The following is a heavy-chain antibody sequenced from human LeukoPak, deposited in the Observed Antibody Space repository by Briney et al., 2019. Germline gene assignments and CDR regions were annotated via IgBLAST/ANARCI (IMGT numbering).Heavy chain of an antibody. CDR3: ARAGHSSVDY. D-gene: IGHD3-22*01. J-gene: IGHJ4*02. Sequence: GGSLRLSCAASGFTFSSYEMNWVRQAPGKGLEWVSYISSSGSTIYYADSVKGRFTISRDNSKNTLYLQMDSLRAEDTAVYYCARAGHSSVDYWGQGTLVTVSS. CDR1: GFTFSSYE. V-gene: IGHV3-48*03. CDR2: ISSSGSTI.